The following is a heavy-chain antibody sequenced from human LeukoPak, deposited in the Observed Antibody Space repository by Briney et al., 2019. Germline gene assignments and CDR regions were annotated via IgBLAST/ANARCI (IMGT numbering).Heavy chain of an antibody. Sequence: GGSLRLSCAASGFTFSSYGMHWVRQAPGKGLEWVSYISSSGSTIYSADSVKGRFTISRDNAQNSLYLQMNNLRAEDTAVYYCARRPVGTAKYYFDPWGQGTLVTVSS. J-gene: IGHJ5*02. CDR2: ISSSGSTI. V-gene: IGHV3-48*01. D-gene: IGHD1-26*01. CDR3: ARRPVGTAKYYFDP. CDR1: GFTFSSYG.